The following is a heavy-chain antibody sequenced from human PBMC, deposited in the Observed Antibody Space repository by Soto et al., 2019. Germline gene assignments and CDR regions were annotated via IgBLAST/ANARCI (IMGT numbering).Heavy chain of an antibody. Sequence: GGSLRLSCAASGFTFSSYAMSWVRQAPGKGLEWVSAISGSGGSTYYADSVKGRFTISRDNSKNTLYLQMNSLRAEDTAVYYCAKDPRGWIQLWLNYFDYWGQGTLVTVSS. CDR2: ISGSGGST. CDR3: AKDPRGWIQLWLNYFDY. CDR1: GFTFSSYA. D-gene: IGHD5-18*01. V-gene: IGHV3-23*01. J-gene: IGHJ4*02.